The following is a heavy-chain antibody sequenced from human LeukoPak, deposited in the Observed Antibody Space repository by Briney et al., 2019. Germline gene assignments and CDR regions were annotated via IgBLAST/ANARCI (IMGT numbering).Heavy chain of an antibody. Sequence: GASVKVSCKASGYTFTSYGISWVRQAPGQGLEWMGWISAYNGNTDYAQKLQGRVTMTTDTSTSTAYMELRSLRSDDTALYYCARDRLLHHFDFWGPGTLVTVSS. CDR2: ISAYNGNT. CDR1: GYTFTSYG. D-gene: IGHD1-26*01. CDR3: ARDRLLHHFDF. V-gene: IGHV1-18*01. J-gene: IGHJ4*02.